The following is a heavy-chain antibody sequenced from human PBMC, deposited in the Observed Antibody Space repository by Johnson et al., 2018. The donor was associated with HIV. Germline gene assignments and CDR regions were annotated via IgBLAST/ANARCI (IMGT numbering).Heavy chain of an antibody. Sequence: VQLVESGGGLVQPGGSLRLSCAASGFIATSNYMTWVRQAPGKGLEWVSVIYGSNSTSYADSVQGRFTISRDKSKNTLSLQMNSLRAEDTAVYYCAREGVVGVKDGLIWGQGTMVTVSS. D-gene: IGHD1-26*01. CDR1: GFIATSNY. CDR3: AREGVVGVKDGLI. CDR2: IYGSNST. J-gene: IGHJ3*02. V-gene: IGHV3-66*01.